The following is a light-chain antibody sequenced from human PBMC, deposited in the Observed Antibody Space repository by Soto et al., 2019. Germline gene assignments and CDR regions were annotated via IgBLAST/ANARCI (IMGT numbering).Light chain of an antibody. V-gene: IGLV2-14*01. CDR3: GSYTSSDTPYV. Sequence: QPALTQPASVSGSPGQSITISCTGTSSDVGAYKYVSWYQQHPDKAPKLIIYVVSNRPSGVSNRFSGSKSGNTASLTISGLQAEDEADYYCGSYTSSDTPYVFGTGTKVTVL. J-gene: IGLJ1*01. CDR1: SSDVGAYKY. CDR2: VVS.